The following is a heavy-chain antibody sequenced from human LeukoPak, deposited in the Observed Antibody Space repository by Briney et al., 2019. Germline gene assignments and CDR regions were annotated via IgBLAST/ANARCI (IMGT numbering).Heavy chain of an antibody. CDR3: ARGIYCSGGSCYSGHIDY. CDR1: GFTFSSYS. D-gene: IGHD2-15*01. CDR2: ISSSGSYI. V-gene: IGHV3-21*01. Sequence: GGSLRLSCAASGFTFSSYSMNWVRQAPGKGLEWVSSISSSGSYIYYADSLKGRFTISRDNAKNSLYLQMNSLRAEDTAVYYCARGIYCSGGSCYSGHIDYWAREPWSPSPQ. J-gene: IGHJ4*02.